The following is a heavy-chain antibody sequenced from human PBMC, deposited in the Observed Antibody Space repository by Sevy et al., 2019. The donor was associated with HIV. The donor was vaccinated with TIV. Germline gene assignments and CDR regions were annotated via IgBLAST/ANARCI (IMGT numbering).Heavy chain of an antibody. J-gene: IGHJ3*02. CDR3: AREVGSSGWHKGGAENGFDI. D-gene: IGHD6-19*01. CDR2: IYSGGST. V-gene: IGHV3-66*02. CDR1: GFTVSSNY. Sequence: GGSLRLSCAASGFTVSSNYMKWVRQAPGKGLECVSLIYSGGSTYYADSVKGRFTISRDNSKNTLYLQMNSLRTEDTAVYYCAREVGSSGWHKGGAENGFDIWGQGTIVTVSS.